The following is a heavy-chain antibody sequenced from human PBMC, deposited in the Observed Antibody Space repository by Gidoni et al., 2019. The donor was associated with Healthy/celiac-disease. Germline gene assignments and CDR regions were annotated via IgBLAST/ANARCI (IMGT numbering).Heavy chain of an antibody. D-gene: IGHD5-18*01. CDR3: AKGSARGYSYGYFDY. CDR1: GFTFSSYA. Sequence: SCAASGFTFSSYAMHWVRQAPGKGLEWVAVISYDGSNKYYADSVKGRFTISRDNSKNTLYLQMNSLRAEDTAVYYCAKGSARGYSYGYFDYWGQGTLVTVSS. V-gene: IGHV3-30*04. J-gene: IGHJ4*02. CDR2: ISYDGSNK.